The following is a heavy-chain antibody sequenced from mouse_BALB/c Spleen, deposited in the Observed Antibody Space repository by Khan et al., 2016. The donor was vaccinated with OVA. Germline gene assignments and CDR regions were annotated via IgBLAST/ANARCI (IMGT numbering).Heavy chain of an antibody. CDR3: ARAFYNGAWFAY. Sequence: VQLKESGPGLVAPSQTLSITCTVSGFSISNYGVHWVRQPPGKGLEGLGVIWAGGNTNHNSALMSRLSISKDNSKNQVFLKMNSLQTDDTAMYYCARAFYNGAWFAYWGQGTLVTVSA. J-gene: IGHJ3*01. D-gene: IGHD1-3*01. V-gene: IGHV2-9*02. CDR1: GFSISNYG. CDR2: IWAGGNT.